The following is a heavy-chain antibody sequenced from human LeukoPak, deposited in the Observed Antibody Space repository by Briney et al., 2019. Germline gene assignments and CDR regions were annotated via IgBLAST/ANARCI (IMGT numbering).Heavy chain of an antibody. CDR3: AKGSGTYTNDAFDI. J-gene: IGHJ3*02. V-gene: IGHV3-48*01. CDR2: ISSSSSTI. CDR1: GFTFSSYS. Sequence: PGGSPRLSCAASGFTFSSYSMNWVRQAPGKGLEWVSYISSSSSTIYYADSVKGRFTISRDISKNTLYLQMNTLRAEDTAVYYCAKGSGTYTNDAFDIWGQGTMVTVSS. D-gene: IGHD1-26*01.